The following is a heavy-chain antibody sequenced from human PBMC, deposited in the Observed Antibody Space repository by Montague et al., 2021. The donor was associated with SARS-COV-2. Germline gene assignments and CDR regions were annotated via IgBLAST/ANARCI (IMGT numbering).Heavy chain of an antibody. CDR2: KYDSSKWHN. CDR1: GDSVSMNRDA. V-gene: IGHV6-1*01. CDR3: ARGWVATIPHMDN. D-gene: IGHD5-12*01. Sequence: CAISGDSVSMNRDAWNESRRTRPRAIEWLGRKYDSSKWHNDYAVSVKSRITINPDTSKNQFSLQLKSVTPEDTAVYYCARGWVATIPHMDNWGQGSLVIVSS. J-gene: IGHJ4*02.